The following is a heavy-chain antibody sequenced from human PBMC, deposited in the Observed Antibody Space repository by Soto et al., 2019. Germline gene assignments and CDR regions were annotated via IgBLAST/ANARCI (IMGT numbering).Heavy chain of an antibody. D-gene: IGHD2-2*02. CDR3: ARVIVVVSAAIKAYYYGMDV. CDR1: GGTFSSYA. J-gene: IGHJ6*02. Sequence: SVKVSCKASGGTFSSYAISWVRQAPGQGLEWMGGIIPIFGTANYAQKFQGRVTITADKSTSTAYMELSSLRSEDTAVYYCARVIVVVSAAIKAYYYGMDVWGQGSTVTVSS. CDR2: IIPIFGTA. V-gene: IGHV1-69*06.